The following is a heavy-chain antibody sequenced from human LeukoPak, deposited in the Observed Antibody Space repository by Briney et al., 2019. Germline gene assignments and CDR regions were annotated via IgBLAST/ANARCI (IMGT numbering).Heavy chain of an antibody. CDR2: IWYDGSNK. D-gene: IGHD4-17*01. V-gene: IGHV3-33*01. Sequence: PGRSLRLSCAASGFTFSSYGMHWVRQAPGKGLEWVAVIWYDGSNKYYADSVKGRFTISRDNSKNTLYLQMNSLRAEDTAVYYCARDRRATVRWYFVLWGRGTLVTVSS. CDR1: GFTFSSYG. J-gene: IGHJ2*01. CDR3: ARDRRATVRWYFVL.